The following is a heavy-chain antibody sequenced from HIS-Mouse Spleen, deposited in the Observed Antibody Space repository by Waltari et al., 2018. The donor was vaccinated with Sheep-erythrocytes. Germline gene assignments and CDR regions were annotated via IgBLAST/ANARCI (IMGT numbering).Heavy chain of an antibody. CDR3: AKLRTVDYWYFDL. CDR2: ISYDGSNK. Sequence: QVQLVESGGGVVQPGRSLRLSCAASGFTFSSYGMHWVRQAPGKGMELLAVISYDGSNKYYADNSKNKLYLQMNWLRAEYTAVYYCAKLRTVDYWYFDLWGRGTLVTVSS. J-gene: IGHJ2*01. V-gene: IGHV3-30*18. CDR1: GFTFSSYG. D-gene: IGHD1-1*01.